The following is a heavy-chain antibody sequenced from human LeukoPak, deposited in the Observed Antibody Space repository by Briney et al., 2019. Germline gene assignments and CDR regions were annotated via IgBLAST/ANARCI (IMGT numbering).Heavy chain of an antibody. Sequence: GGSLRLSCVGSGFIFSNAWMSWVRQAPGKGLEWVSHTSSDGHVETYVDSVRGRFSMSRDNAKDLLFLQMDGLRAEDTAVYYCARDTLNGPFVISLDYWGQGALVTVSS. D-gene: IGHD3-9*01. CDR2: TSSDGHVE. CDR3: ARDTLNGPFVISLDY. V-gene: IGHV3-11*04. J-gene: IGHJ4*02. CDR1: GFIFSNAW.